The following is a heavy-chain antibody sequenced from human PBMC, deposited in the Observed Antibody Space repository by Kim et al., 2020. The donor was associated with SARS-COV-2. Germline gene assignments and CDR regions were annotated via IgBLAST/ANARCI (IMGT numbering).Heavy chain of an antibody. J-gene: IGHJ4*02. CDR2: IIPIFGTA. V-gene: IGHV1-69*13. CDR3: ARGGGSEIVVVTAALDY. CDR1: GGTFSSYA. D-gene: IGHD2-21*02. Sequence: SVKVSCKASGGTFSSYAISWVRQAPGQGLEWMGGIIPIFGTANYAQKFQGRVTITADESTSTAYMELSSLRSEDTAVYYCARGGGSEIVVVTAALDYWGQGTLVTVSS.